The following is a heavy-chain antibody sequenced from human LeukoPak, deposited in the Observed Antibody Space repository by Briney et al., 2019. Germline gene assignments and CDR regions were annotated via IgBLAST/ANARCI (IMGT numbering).Heavy chain of an antibody. Sequence: SQTLSLTCAISGDSVSSNSAAWNWIRQSPSRGPEWLGRTYHRSKWHYDYAVSVKGRITINPDTSKNQFSLQLNSVTPEDTAVYYCARVVRPAVAGSDWFDPWGQGTLVTVSS. D-gene: IGHD6-19*01. V-gene: IGHV6-1*01. CDR1: GDSVSSNSAA. J-gene: IGHJ5*02. CDR2: TYHRSKWHY. CDR3: ARVVRPAVAGSDWFDP.